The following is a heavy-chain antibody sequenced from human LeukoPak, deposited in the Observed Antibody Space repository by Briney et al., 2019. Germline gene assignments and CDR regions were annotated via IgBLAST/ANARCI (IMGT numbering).Heavy chain of an antibody. CDR1: GGSISSDY. D-gene: IGHD3-3*01. J-gene: IGHJ2*01. CDR3: ARLSYITIFGVVTHYWYFDL. Sequence: SETLSLTCSVSGGSISSDYWSWIRQPPGKGLEWIGYIYYTGSTNYNPSLKSRVTISVDTSKNQFSLKLSSVTAADTAVYYCARLSYITIFGVVTHYWYFDLWGRGTLVTVSS. CDR2: IYYTGST. V-gene: IGHV4-59*08.